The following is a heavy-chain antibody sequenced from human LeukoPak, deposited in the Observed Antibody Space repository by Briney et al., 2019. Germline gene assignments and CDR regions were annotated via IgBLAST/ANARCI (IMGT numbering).Heavy chain of an antibody. CDR3: ATGGAVAEDYWWFDS. CDR1: GYTLTELS. V-gene: IGHV1-24*01. J-gene: IGHJ5*01. CDR2: FDPEDGET. D-gene: IGHD6-19*01. Sequence: ASVKVSCKVSGYTLTELSMHWVRQAPGKGLEWMGGFDPEDGETIYAQKFQGRVTMTEDTSTDTAYMELSSLRSEDTAVYYCATGGAVAEDYWWFDSWGQGTLVTVSS.